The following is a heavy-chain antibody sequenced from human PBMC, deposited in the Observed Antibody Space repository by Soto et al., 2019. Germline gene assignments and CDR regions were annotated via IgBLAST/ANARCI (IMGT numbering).Heavy chain of an antibody. CDR2: INHTGSP. D-gene: IGHD2-21*01. CDR3: ASQVGIPNNRVGVV. J-gene: IGHJ1*01. V-gene: IGHV4-34*01. CDR1: GGPFNNYY. Sequence: QLQLQQWGAGLLKPSETLSLTCAVYGGPFNNYYWSWIRQSPTKGREWIGEINHTGSPNYNPSLKRRINISTDISKKQISLKLRSVTAADTAVYYCASQVGIPNNRVGVVWGQGTLVTVSS.